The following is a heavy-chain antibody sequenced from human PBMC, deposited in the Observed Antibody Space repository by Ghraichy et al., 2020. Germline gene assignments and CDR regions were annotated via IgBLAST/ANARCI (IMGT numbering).Heavy chain of an antibody. V-gene: IGHV5-51*01. D-gene: IGHD4-17*01. CDR2: IYPGDSDT. J-gene: IGHJ6*02. CDR1: GYSFTSYW. Sequence: GESLNISCKGSGYSFTSYWIGWVRQMPGKGLEWMGIIYPGDSDTRYSPSFQGQVTISADKSISTAYLQWSSLKASDTAMYYCATTVTALGYGMDVWGQGTTVTVSS. CDR3: ATTVTALGYGMDV.